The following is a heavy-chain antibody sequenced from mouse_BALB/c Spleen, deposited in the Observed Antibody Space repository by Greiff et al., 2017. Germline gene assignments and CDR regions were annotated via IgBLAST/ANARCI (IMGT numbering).Heavy chain of an antibody. J-gene: IGHJ4*01. D-gene: IGHD2-14*01. CDR1: GFTFSDYY. V-gene: IGHV5-4*02. Sequence: EVKLVESGGGLVKPGGSLKLSCAASGFTFSDYYMYWVRQTPEKRLEWVATISDGGSYTYYPDSVKGRFTISRDNAKNNLYLQMSSLKSEDTAMYYCAVAYYRYDGGAMDYWGQGTSVTVSS. CDR2: ISDGGSYT. CDR3: AVAYYRYDGGAMDY.